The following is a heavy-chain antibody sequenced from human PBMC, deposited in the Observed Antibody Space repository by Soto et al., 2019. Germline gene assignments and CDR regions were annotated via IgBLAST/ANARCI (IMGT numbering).Heavy chain of an antibody. D-gene: IGHD2-21*02. CDR2: INAGNGNT. CDR1: GFTFTSYD. Sequence: GASVKVSCKASGFTFTSYDMHWVRQAPGQRLEWMGWINAGNGNTKYSQKFQGRVTITADKSTSTAYMELSSLRSEDTAVYYCARETGVTKRDTLWGQGTLVTVSS. J-gene: IGHJ4*02. CDR3: ARETGVTKRDTL. V-gene: IGHV1-3*01.